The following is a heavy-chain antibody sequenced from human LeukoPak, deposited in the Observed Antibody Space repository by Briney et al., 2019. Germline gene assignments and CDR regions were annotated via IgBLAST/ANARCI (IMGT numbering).Heavy chain of an antibody. CDR2: IYYSGST. J-gene: IGHJ6*03. CDR3: ARENYYYYMDV. CDR1: GGSISSHY. V-gene: IGHV4-59*11. Sequence: SEALSLTCTVSGGSISSHYWSWIRQPPGKGLEWIGYIYYSGSTNYNPSLKSRVTISVDTSKNQFSLKLSSVTAADTAVYYCARENYYYYMDVWGKGTTVTVSS.